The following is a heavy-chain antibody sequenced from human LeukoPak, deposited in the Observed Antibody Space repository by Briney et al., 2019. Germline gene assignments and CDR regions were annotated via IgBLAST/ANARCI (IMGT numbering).Heavy chain of an antibody. CDR2: IYTSGST. V-gene: IGHV4-4*07. Sequence: SETLSLTCTVSGGSISSYYWSWIRQPAGKGLEWIGRIYTSGSTNYNPSLKSRVTMSVDTSKNQFSLKLSSVTAADTAVYYCARDCSSTSCQEEAFDIWGQGTMVTASS. D-gene: IGHD2-2*01. CDR1: GGSISSYY. J-gene: IGHJ3*02. CDR3: ARDCSSTSCQEEAFDI.